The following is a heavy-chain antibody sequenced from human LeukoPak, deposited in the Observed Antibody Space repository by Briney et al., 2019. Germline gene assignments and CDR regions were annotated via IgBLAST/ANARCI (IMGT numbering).Heavy chain of an antibody. D-gene: IGHD6-13*01. V-gene: IGHV3-23*01. CDR1: GFTFNNYA. CDR2: ISRSSGRT. CDR3: AKGLSSTLYSTYFDF. J-gene: IGHJ4*02. Sequence: GSLRLSCAASGFTFNNYAMNWVRQAPGKGLEWVSGISRSSGRTYYADSVKGRFTISRDSSKNTLFLQMNSLRVEDTAVYYCAKGLSSTLYSTYFDFWGQGTLVTVSS.